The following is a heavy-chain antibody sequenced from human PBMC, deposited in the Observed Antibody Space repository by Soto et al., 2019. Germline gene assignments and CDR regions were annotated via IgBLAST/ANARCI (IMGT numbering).Heavy chain of an antibody. Sequence: PSETLSLTCTVSCVSIISSYWSWIRQSPGTGLEWIGYIYYTGTTNYNPSLKRRVTISLDTAKNQFSLNVNSLTTADTAVYFCARGGNRYSNTASGVGGFDFWGQGTLVNVSS. CDR3: ARGGNRYSNTASGVGGFDF. CDR2: IYYTGTT. D-gene: IGHD5-12*01. CDR1: CVSIISSY. J-gene: IGHJ4*02. V-gene: IGHV4-59*01.